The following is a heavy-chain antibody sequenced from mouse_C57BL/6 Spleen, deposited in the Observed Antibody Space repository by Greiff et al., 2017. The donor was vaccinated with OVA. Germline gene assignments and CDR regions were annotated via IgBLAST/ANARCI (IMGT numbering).Heavy chain of an antibody. CDR1: GYTFTDYY. D-gene: IGHD1-1*01. CDR3: ASWGSSFAY. Sequence: VQLKQSGPELVKPGASVKISCKASGYTFTDYYMNWVKQSHGKSLEWIGDINPNNGGTSYNQKFKGKATLTVDKSSSTAYMELRSLTSEDSAVYYCASWGSSFAYWGQGTLVTVSA. J-gene: IGHJ3*01. CDR2: INPNNGGT. V-gene: IGHV1-26*01.